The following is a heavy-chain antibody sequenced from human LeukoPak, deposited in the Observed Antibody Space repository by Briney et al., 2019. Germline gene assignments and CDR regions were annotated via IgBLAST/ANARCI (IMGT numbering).Heavy chain of an antibody. CDR1: GSTFSSYA. V-gene: IGHV3-23*01. J-gene: IGHJ4*02. CDR2: ISGNSGST. D-gene: IGHD1-26*01. Sequence: GGSLRLSCAASGSTFSSYAMSWVRQAPGKGLEWVSSISGNSGSTYYADSAKGRFTISRDNSKNTVYLQMNSLRAEDTAVYYCAKVSAWAMVGATYFDYWGQGTLVAVSS. CDR3: AKVSAWAMVGATYFDY.